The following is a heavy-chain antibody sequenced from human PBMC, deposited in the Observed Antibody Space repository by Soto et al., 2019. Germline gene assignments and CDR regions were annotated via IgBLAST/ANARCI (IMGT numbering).Heavy chain of an antibody. CDR3: ARQIWGWNYVGYYYYYYMDV. CDR1: GGSISSSSYY. D-gene: IGHD1-7*01. Sequence: SETLSLTCTVSGGSISSSSYYWGWIRQPPGKGLEWIGSIYYSGSTYYNPSLKSRVTISVDTSKNQFSLKLSSVTAAETAVYYCARQIWGWNYVGYYYYYYMDVWGKGTTVTVSS. CDR2: IYYSGST. V-gene: IGHV4-39*01. J-gene: IGHJ6*03.